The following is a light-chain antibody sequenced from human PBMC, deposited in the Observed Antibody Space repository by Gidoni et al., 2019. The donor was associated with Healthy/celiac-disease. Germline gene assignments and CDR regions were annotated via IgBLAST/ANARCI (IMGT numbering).Light chain of an antibody. V-gene: IGLV1-47*01. CDR2: MDN. J-gene: IGLJ2*01. CDR1: SSNIGRNS. CDR3: AGGDGNLRAVL. Sequence: HSVLPPPPSVSGTPGQRVTISCSGSSSNIGRNSVHWYQQLPGTAPTLLIFMDNHRPSGVPDRFSGSKSGTSASLDITGLRSEDEADYFCAGGDGNLRAVLFGGGTKLTVL.